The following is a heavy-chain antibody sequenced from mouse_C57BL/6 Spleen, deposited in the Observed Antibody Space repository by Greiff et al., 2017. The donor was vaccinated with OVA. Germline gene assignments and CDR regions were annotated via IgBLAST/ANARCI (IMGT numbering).Heavy chain of an antibody. D-gene: IGHD1-1*01. CDR1: GYTFTSYG. CDR3: ADYYGSSYEGFAY. J-gene: IGHJ3*01. V-gene: IGHV1-81*01. CDR2: IYPRSGNT. Sequence: VMLVESGAELARPGASVKLSCKASGYTFTSYGISWVKQRTGQGLEWIGEIYPRSGNTYYNEKFKGKATLTADKSSSTAYMELRSLTSEDSAVYFCADYYGSSYEGFAYWGQGTLVTVSA.